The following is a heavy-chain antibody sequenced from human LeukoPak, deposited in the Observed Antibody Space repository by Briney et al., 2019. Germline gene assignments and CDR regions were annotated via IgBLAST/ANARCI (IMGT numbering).Heavy chain of an antibody. Sequence: QTGGSLRLSCAASGFTFSKAWMSWVRQAPGKGLEWVSGISWNSGSIGYADSVKGRFTISRDNAKNSLYLQMNSLRAEDTALYYCANLKTAATPVANDYWGQGTLVTVSS. J-gene: IGHJ4*02. CDR1: GFTFSKAW. CDR3: ANLKTAATPVANDY. CDR2: ISWNSGSI. V-gene: IGHV3-9*01. D-gene: IGHD2-15*01.